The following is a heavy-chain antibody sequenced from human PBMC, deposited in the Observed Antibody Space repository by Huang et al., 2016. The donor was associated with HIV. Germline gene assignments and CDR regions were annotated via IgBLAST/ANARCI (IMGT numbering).Heavy chain of an antibody. D-gene: IGHD3-22*01. J-gene: IGHJ4*02. CDR3: ARGDYYDSSGYHPGYFDY. CDR2: IRNDGYKK. Sequence: VQLMESGGGVVQPGGSLRLSCAASGFILSNYGLHWVRQAPGKWLEWVASIRNDGYKKYYGDSVKGRFTIGRDNSKNTLFVQMSCLRTEDTAVYYCARGDYYDSSGYHPGYFDYWGQGTLVTVSS. V-gene: IGHV3-30*02. CDR1: GFILSNYG.